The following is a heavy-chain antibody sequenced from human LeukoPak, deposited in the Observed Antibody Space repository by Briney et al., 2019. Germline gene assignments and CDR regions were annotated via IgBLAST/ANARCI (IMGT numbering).Heavy chain of an antibody. CDR1: GGSISSSIYY. CDR3: ARAQGSGWSYQYYYGMDV. V-gene: IGHV4-39*07. Sequence: SETLSLTCIVSGGSISSSIYYWAWVRQPPGKGLEWIGTVFYNGATQYSPSLRSRVTISIDTSTNQFSLKLSSVTAADTAMYYCARAQGSGWSYQYYYGMDVWGQGTTVTVSS. J-gene: IGHJ6*02. D-gene: IGHD6-19*01. CDR2: VFYNGAT.